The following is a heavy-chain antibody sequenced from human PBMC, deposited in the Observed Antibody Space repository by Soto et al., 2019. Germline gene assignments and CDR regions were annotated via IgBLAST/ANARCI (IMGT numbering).Heavy chain of an antibody. CDR2: IYYSGRT. D-gene: IGHD2-2*02. V-gene: IGHV4-59*01. CDR1: GGSISSYY. CDR3: ARGYCSSTICYIWDNWFDP. J-gene: IGHJ5*02. Sequence: QVQLQESGPGLVKPSETLSLTCTVSGGSISSYYWSWIRQPPGKGLEWIGYIYYSGRTNYNPSLKIRVTISVATSKNQFSLTLSSVTAADTAVYCWARGYCSSTICYIWDNWFDPWGQGTLVTVSS.